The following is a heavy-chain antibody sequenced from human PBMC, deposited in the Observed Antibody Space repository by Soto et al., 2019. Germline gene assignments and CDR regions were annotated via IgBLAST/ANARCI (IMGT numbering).Heavy chain of an antibody. CDR3: ARGPYRWEPLGPFDY. CDR2: ISAYNGNT. J-gene: IGHJ4*02. D-gene: IGHD1-26*01. Sequence: ASVKVSCTASGYTFTSYGISWVRQAPGQGLEWMGWISAYNGNTNYAQKLQGRVTMTTDTSTSTAYMELRSLRSDDTAVYYCARGPYRWEPLGPFDYWGQGTLVTVSS. V-gene: IGHV1-18*01. CDR1: GYTFTSYG.